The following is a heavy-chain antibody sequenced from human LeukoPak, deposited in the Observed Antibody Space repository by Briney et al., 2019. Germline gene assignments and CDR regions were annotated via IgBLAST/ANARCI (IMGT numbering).Heavy chain of an antibody. CDR1: GGSISSGGYY. CDR2: IYYSGST. D-gene: IGHD3-10*01. V-gene: IGHV4-31*03. CDR3: ARDQVHYYYGMDV. J-gene: IGHJ6*02. Sequence: SETLSLTCTVSGGSISSGGYYWSWIRQHPGKGLEWIGYIYYSGSTYYNPSLKSRVTISVDTSKNQFPLKLSSVTAADTAVYYCARDQVHYYYGMDVWGQGTTVTVSS.